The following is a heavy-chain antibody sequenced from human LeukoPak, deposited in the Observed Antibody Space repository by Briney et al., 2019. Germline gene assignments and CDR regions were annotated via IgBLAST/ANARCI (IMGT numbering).Heavy chain of an antibody. CDR1: GFTFSSYW. V-gene: IGHV3-7*01. Sequence: GGSLRLSCAASGFTFSSYWMSWVRQAPGKGLEWVANIKQDGSEKYYVDSVKGRFTISRDNAKNSLYLQMNRLGAEDTAVYYCASGRYSYGIFDYWGQGTLVTVSS. J-gene: IGHJ4*02. CDR3: ASGRYSYGIFDY. D-gene: IGHD5-18*01. CDR2: IKQDGSEK.